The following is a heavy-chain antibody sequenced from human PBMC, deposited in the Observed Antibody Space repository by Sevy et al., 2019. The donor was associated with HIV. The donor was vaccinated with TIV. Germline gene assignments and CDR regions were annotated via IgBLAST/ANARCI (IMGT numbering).Heavy chain of an antibody. J-gene: IGHJ4*02. CDR3: AGENYYDSDGYRFDH. CDR1: GFIFRNYN. CDR2: ISGSSSYI. Sequence: GGSLRLSCAASGFIFRNYNMNWVRQAPGKGLEWVSSISGSSSYIYYADSVNGRFTNSSDNGKNSLLLQMNSLRVEDTAVYYCAGENYYDSDGYRFDHWGQGTLVTVSS. D-gene: IGHD3-22*01. V-gene: IGHV3-21*01.